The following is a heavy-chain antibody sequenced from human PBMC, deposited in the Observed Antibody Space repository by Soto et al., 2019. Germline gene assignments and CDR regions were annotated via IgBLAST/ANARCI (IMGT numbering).Heavy chain of an antibody. V-gene: IGHV1-69*13. J-gene: IGHJ6*02. CDR2: IIPIFGTA. Sequence: GGSVKVSCNGFGGTFRSYAFSWVRQAPGQGVEWMGGIIPIFGTANYAQKFQGRVTITADESTSTAYMELSSLRSEDTAVYYCARGRRANPNEPHNWNQREHYYYYGMDVWGQGTTVTVSS. D-gene: IGHD1-20*01. CDR3: ARGRRANPNEPHNWNQREHYYYYGMDV. CDR1: GGTFRSYA.